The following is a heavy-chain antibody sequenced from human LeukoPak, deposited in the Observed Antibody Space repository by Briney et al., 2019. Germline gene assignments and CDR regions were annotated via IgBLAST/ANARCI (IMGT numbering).Heavy chain of an antibody. D-gene: IGHD6-19*01. Sequence: SVKVSCKASGGTFSRYAISWVRQAPGQGLEWMGGIIPMFGIANYAQKFQGRVTITADESTSTAYMELSSLRSGDTAVYYCARDRPYTGGWRGFDYWGQGTLVTVSS. CDR2: IIPMFGIA. CDR3: ARDRPYTGGWRGFDY. J-gene: IGHJ4*02. CDR1: GGTFSRYA. V-gene: IGHV1-69*13.